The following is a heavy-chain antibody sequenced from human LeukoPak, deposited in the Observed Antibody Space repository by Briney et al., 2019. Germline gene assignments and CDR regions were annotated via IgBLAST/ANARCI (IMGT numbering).Heavy chain of an antibody. Sequence: GGSLRLSCAASGLTFSSYSMNWVRQAPGKGLEWVSFISSLSGTRDYADSVRGRFTISRDNAKNPLYLHMDSLRSEDTAVYHCARDHGGSYSYWGQGTLVTVSS. CDR3: ARDHGGSYSY. CDR1: GLTFSSYS. V-gene: IGHV3-48*01. J-gene: IGHJ4*02. D-gene: IGHD1-26*01. CDR2: ISSLSGTR.